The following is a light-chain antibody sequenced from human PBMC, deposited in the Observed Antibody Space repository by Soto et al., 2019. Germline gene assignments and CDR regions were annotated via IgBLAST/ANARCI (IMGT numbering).Light chain of an antibody. CDR2: SAS. J-gene: IGKJ1*01. CDR1: QDISSY. V-gene: IGKV1-9*01. Sequence: DIQLTQSPSFLSASVGDRVTITCRASQDISSYLAWYQQRPGKVPRFLTHSASTLQSGVPSRFSATGSGTTLTLTISSQQPEDIATYYCQQLNRFPRTFGQGTKVEV. CDR3: QQLNRFPRT.